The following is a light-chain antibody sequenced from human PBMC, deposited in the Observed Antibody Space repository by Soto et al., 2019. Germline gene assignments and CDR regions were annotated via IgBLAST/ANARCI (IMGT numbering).Light chain of an antibody. Sequence: QSVLTQPPSVSGAPGQRVTIPCTGSSSNIGARYDVHWYQQIPGTAPKLLIYGNINRPSGVPDRFSGSKSGTSAFLAITGLQAEDEADYYCQSYDSSLSAYVFGTGTKVTVL. CDR1: SSNIGARYD. J-gene: IGLJ1*01. CDR3: QSYDSSLSAYV. V-gene: IGLV1-40*01. CDR2: GNI.